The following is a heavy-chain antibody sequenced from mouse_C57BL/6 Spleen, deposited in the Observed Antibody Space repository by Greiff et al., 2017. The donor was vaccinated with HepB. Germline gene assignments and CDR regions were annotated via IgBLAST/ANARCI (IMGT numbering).Heavy chain of an antibody. Sequence: VKLQESGPGLVAPSQSLSITCTVSGFSLTSYGVDWVRQSPGKGLEWLGVIWGVGSTNYNSALKSRLSISKDNSKSQVFLKMNSLQTDDTAMYYCASDGSSGRFAYWGQGTLVTVSA. V-gene: IGHV2-6*01. CDR1: GFSLTSYG. CDR2: IWGVGST. CDR3: ASDGSSGRFAY. D-gene: IGHD3-2*02. J-gene: IGHJ3*01.